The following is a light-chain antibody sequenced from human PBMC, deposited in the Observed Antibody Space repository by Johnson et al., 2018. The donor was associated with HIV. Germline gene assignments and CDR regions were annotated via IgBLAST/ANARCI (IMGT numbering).Light chain of an antibody. Sequence: HSVLTQPPSVSAAPGQKVTISCSGSSSNIGNNYVSWYQQLPGTAPKLLIYENYKRPSGIPARFSGSKSGTSATLGITGLQPGDEADYYCGTWDSSLSAGGNVFGTGTKVTVL. CDR2: ENY. CDR1: SSNIGNNY. V-gene: IGLV1-51*02. J-gene: IGLJ1*01. CDR3: GTWDSSLSAGGNV.